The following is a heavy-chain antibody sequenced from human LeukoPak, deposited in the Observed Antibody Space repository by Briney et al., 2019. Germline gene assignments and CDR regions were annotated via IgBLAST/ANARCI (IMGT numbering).Heavy chain of an antibody. CDR1: GLTVSTNY. CDR2: IHSVGST. CDR3: ARGSGAMDV. Sequence: GGSLRLSCAASGLTVSTNYVTWVRQAPGKGLEWVSVIHSVGSTYYADSVKGRFSISRDNSKNTVYLQMNSLRAEDTAVYYCARGSGAMDVWGKGTTVTVSS. V-gene: IGHV3-53*01. D-gene: IGHD7-27*01. J-gene: IGHJ6*04.